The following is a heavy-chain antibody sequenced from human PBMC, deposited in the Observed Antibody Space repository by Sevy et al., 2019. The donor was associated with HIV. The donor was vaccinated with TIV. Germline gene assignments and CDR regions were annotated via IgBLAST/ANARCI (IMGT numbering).Heavy chain of an antibody. V-gene: IGHV3-49*04. Sequence: GGSLRLSCTTSGFTFGDYAMNWVRQAPGKGLEWVAFLKSKADGGTVDHAASVKGRFTISRDDSKSIAYLQMNDLTTXXXXXXXXXXXXXXQSIFDYWGQGALVTVSS. J-gene: IGHJ4*02. CDR3: XXXXXXQSIFDY. CDR2: LKSKADGGTV. CDR1: GFTFGDYA.